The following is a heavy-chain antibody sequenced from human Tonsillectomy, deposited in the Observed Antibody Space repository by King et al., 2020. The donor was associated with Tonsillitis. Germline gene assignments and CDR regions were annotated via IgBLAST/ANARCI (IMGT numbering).Heavy chain of an antibody. Sequence: VQLVESGGGLVQPGGSLRLSCAASGFTFSDHYMDWVRQAAGKGLEWVGRTGNKGNSHTTDDAAFVKGRFTISTDDSKNSLYLQMSSLKTEDTAVYYCARERAYCSSTTCSKPYDYWGQGALVTVS. V-gene: IGHV3-72*01. CDR2: TGNKGNSHTT. CDR1: GFTFSDHY. CDR3: ARERAYCSSTTCSKPYDY. D-gene: IGHD2-2*01. J-gene: IGHJ4*02.